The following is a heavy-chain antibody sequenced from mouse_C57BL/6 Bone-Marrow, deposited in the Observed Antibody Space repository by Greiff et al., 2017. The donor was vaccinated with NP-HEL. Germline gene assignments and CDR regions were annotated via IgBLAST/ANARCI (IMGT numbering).Heavy chain of an antibody. V-gene: IGHV1-64*01. Sequence: VQVVESGAELVKPGASVKLSCKASGYTSTSYWMHWVKQRPGQGLEWIGMIHPNSGSTNYNEKFKSKATLTVDKSSSTAYMQLSSLTSEDSAVYYCAREALYDGYDWYFDVWGTGTTVTVSS. CDR1: GYTSTSYW. D-gene: IGHD2-3*01. CDR2: IHPNSGST. CDR3: AREALYDGYDWYFDV. J-gene: IGHJ1*03.